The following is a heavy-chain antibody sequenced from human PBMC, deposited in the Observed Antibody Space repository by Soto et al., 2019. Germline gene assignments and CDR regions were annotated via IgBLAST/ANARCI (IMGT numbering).Heavy chain of an antibody. D-gene: IGHD6-19*01. Sequence: SQTLTLTCAISGDSVSSNTAAWNWIRSSPSRGLEWLGRTYYRSNWRHDYAVSVKSRITVNPDTSKNHFALQLNSVTPDDTAVYYCARGVAGSGFDLWGQGTLVTVSS. V-gene: IGHV6-1*01. J-gene: IGHJ4*02. CDR2: TYYRSNWRH. CDR3: ARGVAGSGFDL. CDR1: GDSVSSNTAA.